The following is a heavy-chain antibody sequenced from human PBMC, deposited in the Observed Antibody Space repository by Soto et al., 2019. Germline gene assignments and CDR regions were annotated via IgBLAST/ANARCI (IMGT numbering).Heavy chain of an antibody. CDR2: INHSGST. V-gene: IGHV4-34*01. J-gene: IGHJ4*02. Sequence: SETLSLTCAVYGESFSGYYWSWIRQPPGKGLEWIGEINHSGSTNYNPSLKSRVTISVDTSKNQFSLKLSSVTAADTAVYYCARAITLVRGAVYVYWGQGTLVT. D-gene: IGHD3-10*01. CDR1: GESFSGYY. CDR3: ARAITLVRGAVYVY.